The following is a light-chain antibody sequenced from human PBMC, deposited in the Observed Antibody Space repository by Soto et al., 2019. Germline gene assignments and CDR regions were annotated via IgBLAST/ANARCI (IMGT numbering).Light chain of an antibody. J-gene: IGKJ2*01. V-gene: IGKV3-20*01. CDR3: QQYGGAPTESP. CDR2: GAS. Sequence: IVLTQSPGTLSLSPGERATLSCRASQTGSGSPLAWYQQKPGQAPRLIIYGASTRPTGIPDRFSGSGSGTDLTLTITRLEPEDFAGYDCQQYGGAPTESPLGHGTKLEIK. CDR1: QTGSGSP.